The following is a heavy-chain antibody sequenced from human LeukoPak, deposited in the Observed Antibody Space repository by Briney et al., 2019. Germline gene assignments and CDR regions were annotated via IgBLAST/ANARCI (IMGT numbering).Heavy chain of an antibody. Sequence: ASVKVSCKASGYTFTDYYIHWVPQAPGQGLEWMGWINPKSGGTKNAQKFRGRVTMTSDTSVSTAYMELSSLISGATDVYYCATDSGYSSLSDYWGQGTLLTVSS. CDR2: INPKSGGT. J-gene: IGHJ4*02. D-gene: IGHD6-19*01. CDR3: ATDSGYSSLSDY. CDR1: GYTFTDYY. V-gene: IGHV1-2*02.